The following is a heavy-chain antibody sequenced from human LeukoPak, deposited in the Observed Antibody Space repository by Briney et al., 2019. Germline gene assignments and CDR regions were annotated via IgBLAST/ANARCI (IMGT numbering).Heavy chain of an antibody. CDR2: TYYRSKWYN. V-gene: IGHV6-1*01. J-gene: IGHJ6*02. CDR3: ARGEGSLAAAGAYYYYGMDV. CDR1: GDSVSSNSAA. D-gene: IGHD6-13*01. Sequence: SQTLSLTCAISGDSVSSNSAAWNWIRQSPSRGLEWLGRTYYRSKWYNDYAVSVKSRITINPDTSKNQFSLQLNSVTPEDTAVYYCARGEGSLAAAGAYYYYGMDVWGQGTTVTVSS.